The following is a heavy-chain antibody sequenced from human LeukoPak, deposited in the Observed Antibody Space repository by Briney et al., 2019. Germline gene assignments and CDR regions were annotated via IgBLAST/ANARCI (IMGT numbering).Heavy chain of an antibody. CDR1: GFTFSNYW. CDR2: ISSDGTTT. J-gene: IGHJ3*02. CDR3: ARATIGTMSAAFDM. V-gene: IGHV3-74*01. Sequence: GGSLRLSCAASGFTFSNYWMHWLRHAPGKGLVLVSCISSDGTTTSYADSVKGRLTISRDNAKNTLYLQMSSLSAEETAVYYCARATIGTMSAAFDMWGQGTMVTASS. D-gene: IGHD1-1*01.